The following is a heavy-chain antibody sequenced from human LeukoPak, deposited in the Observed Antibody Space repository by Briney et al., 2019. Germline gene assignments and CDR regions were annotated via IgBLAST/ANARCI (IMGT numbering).Heavy chain of an antibody. CDR3: ASSGKGPVEY. J-gene: IGHJ4*02. D-gene: IGHD1-26*01. CDR2: IYTSGST. CDR1: GGSISSSSYY. V-gene: IGHV4-61*02. Sequence: SETLSLTCTVSGGSISSSSYYWSWIRQPAGKGLEWMGRIYTSGSTNYNPSLKGRVTISVDTSKNQFSLKLSSVTAADTAVYYCASSGKGPVEYWGQGTLVTVSS.